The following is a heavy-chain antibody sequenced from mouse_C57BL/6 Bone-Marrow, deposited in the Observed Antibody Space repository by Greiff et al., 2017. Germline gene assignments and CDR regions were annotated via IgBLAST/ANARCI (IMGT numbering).Heavy chain of an antibody. CDR2: IDPSDSYT. Sequence: QVQLQQPGAELVKPGASVKLSCKASGYTFTSYWMQWVKQRPGQGLEWIGEIDPSDSYTNYNQKFKGKATLTVDTSSSTAYMQLSSLTSEDSAVYYCASRDDGYYCDYWGQGTTLTVSS. J-gene: IGHJ2*01. D-gene: IGHD2-3*01. CDR1: GYTFTSYW. CDR3: ASRDDGYYCDY. V-gene: IGHV1-50*01.